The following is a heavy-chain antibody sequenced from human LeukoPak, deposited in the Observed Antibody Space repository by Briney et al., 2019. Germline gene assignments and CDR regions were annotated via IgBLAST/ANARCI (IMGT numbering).Heavy chain of an antibody. CDR3: ARAAVVTSPFDY. Sequence: SGGSLRLSCAASGFTFSDYYMSWIRQAPGKGLEWVSYISSSGGTIYFADSVKDRFTIFRDNAKNSLDLQMNSLRAEDTAMYYCARAAVVTSPFDYWGQGTLVTVFS. CDR1: GFTFSDYY. V-gene: IGHV3-11*01. D-gene: IGHD4-23*01. CDR2: ISSSGGTI. J-gene: IGHJ4*02.